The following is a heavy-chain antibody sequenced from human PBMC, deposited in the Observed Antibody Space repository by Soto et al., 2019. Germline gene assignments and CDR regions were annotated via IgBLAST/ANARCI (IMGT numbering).Heavy chain of an antibody. D-gene: IGHD1-1*01. CDR2: INPHTGGT. Sequence: ASVEVSCKASGYTLTAYYSHWARQAPGQGLELMGWINPHTGGTNYAQKFQDWVTMTRDTSISTAYMELTRLKSDDSAVYYCARYNWNDGHFDYWGQGTLVTVSS. J-gene: IGHJ4*02. CDR3: ARYNWNDGHFDY. CDR1: GYTLTAYY. V-gene: IGHV1-2*04.